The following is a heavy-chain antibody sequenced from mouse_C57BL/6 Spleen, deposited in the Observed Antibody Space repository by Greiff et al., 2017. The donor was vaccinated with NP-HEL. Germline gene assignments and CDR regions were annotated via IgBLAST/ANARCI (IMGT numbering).Heavy chain of an antibody. V-gene: IGHV1-64*01. CDR1: GYTFTSYW. CDR2: IHPNSGST. D-gene: IGHD2-4*01. J-gene: IGHJ3*01. CDR3: ARSKRDYDGAWFAY. Sequence: QVQLKQPGAELVKPGASVKLSCKASGYTFTSYWMHWVKQRPGQGLEWIGMIHPNSGSTNYNEKFKSKATLTVDKSSSTAYMQLSSLTSEDSAVYYCARSKRDYDGAWFAYWGQGTLVTVSA.